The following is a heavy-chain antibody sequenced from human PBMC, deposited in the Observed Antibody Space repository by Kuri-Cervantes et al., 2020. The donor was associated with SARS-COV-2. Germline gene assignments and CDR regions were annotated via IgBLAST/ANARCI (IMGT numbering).Heavy chain of an antibody. D-gene: IGHD4-11*01. CDR1: GGTFSSYA. CDR2: ISAYNGNT. V-gene: IGHV1-18*01. Sequence: ASVKVSCKASGGTFSSYAISWVRQAPGQGLEWMGRISAYNGNTNYAQKLQGRVTMTTDTSTSTAYMELRSLRSDDTAVYYCARVAGPPDYTYYYYYMDVWGKGTTVTVSS. CDR3: ARVAGPPDYTYYYYYMDV. J-gene: IGHJ6*03.